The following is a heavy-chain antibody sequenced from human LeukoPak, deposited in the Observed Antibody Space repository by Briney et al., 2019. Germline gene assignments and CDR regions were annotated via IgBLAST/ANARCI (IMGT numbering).Heavy chain of an antibody. D-gene: IGHD2/OR15-2a*01. Sequence: SGGSLRLSCSASGFTFTTYWMSWVRQAPGKGLEWVANINQDGIEKYYVASVKGRFTISRDNAKNSMYVQMNSLRAEDTAVYYCARGFDAYYGFDIWGQGTMVTVSS. V-gene: IGHV3-7*05. CDR3: ARGFDAYYGFDI. CDR2: INQDGIEK. CDR1: GFTFTTYW. J-gene: IGHJ3*02.